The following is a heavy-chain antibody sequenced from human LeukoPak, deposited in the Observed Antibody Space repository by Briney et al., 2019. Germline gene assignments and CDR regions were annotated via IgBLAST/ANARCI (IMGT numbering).Heavy chain of an antibody. CDR3: ARGSWYGTNPFDY. CDR2: INHSGST. CDR1: GGSFSGYY. J-gene: IGHJ4*02. Sequence: SETLSLTCAVYGGSFSGYYWSWIRQPPGKGLEWIGEINHSGSTNYNPSLKSRVTISVDTSKNQFSLKLSSVTAADTAVYYCARGSWYGTNPFDYWGQGTLVTVSS. D-gene: IGHD2-15*01. V-gene: IGHV4-34*01.